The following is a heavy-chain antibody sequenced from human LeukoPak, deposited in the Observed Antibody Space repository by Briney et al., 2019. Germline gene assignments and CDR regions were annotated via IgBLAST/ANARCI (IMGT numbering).Heavy chain of an antibody. CDR2: IYTNGST. D-gene: IGHD3-22*01. J-gene: IGHJ3*02. CDR3: ARDYYDSSGYYYHAFDI. V-gene: IGHV4-61*02. Sequence: SETLSLTCTVSGGSISSGSYYWSWIRQPAGKGLEWIGRIYTNGSTNYNPSLKSRVTISVDTSKNQFSLKLSSVTAADTAVYHCARDYYDSSGYYYHAFDIWGQGTMVTVSS. CDR1: GGSISSGSYY.